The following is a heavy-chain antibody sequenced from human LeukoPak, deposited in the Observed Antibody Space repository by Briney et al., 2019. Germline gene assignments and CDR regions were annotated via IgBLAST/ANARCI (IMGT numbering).Heavy chain of an antibody. D-gene: IGHD1-26*01. CDR2: IYYSGST. CDR1: GGSISSYY. J-gene: IGHJ2*01. Sequence: SETLSLTCTLSGGSISSYYWSWIRQPPGKGLEWIGYIYYSGSTNYNPSLKSRVTMSIDTSKNQFSLKLSSVTAADTAVYYCATDGNFDLWGRGTLVTVSS. CDR3: ATDGNFDL. V-gene: IGHV4-59*12.